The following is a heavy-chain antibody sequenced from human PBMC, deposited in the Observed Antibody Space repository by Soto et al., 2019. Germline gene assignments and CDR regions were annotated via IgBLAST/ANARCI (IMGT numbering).Heavy chain of an antibody. D-gene: IGHD3-3*01. V-gene: IGHV1-24*01. J-gene: IGHJ5*02. CDR2: FDPEDGET. CDR1: GYTLTELS. CDR3: ATVITIFGVALRWFDP. Sequence: ASVKVSCKVSGYTLTELSMHWVRQAPGKGLEWMGGFDPEDGETIYAQKLQGRVTMTEDTSTDTAYMELSSLRSEDTAVYYCATVITIFGVALRWFDPWRQGTLVTVSS.